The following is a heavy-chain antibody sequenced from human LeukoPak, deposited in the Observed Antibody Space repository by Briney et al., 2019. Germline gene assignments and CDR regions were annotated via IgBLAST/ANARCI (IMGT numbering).Heavy chain of an antibody. CDR3: ARAQGALDY. J-gene: IGHJ4*02. CDR1: GFTITIYA. CDR2: MGGGGTE. D-gene: IGHD1-26*01. V-gene: IGHV3-23*01. Sequence: GGSLRLSYAACGFTITIYADNWVRQAPGKGVEWVSGMGGGGTEYYADSVTGRFIISSDNSQKWVHLQRNSLTVEDTAVYYCARAQGALDYWGQGTLVTVSS.